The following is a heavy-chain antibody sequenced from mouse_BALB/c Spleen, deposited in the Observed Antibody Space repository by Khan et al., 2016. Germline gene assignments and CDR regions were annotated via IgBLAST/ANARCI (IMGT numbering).Heavy chain of an antibody. Sequence: VQLQQSGAELVKPGASVKLSCTASGFNIKDTYMHWMIQRPEQGLEWLGRIDPANDNTKYDPKFQGKATITADTSSNTACLLLSSLTSEDTSVYYCARSCDASWFVYWGQGTLVTVSA. CDR3: ARSCDASWFVY. J-gene: IGHJ3*01. CDR2: IDPANDNT. V-gene: IGHV14-3*02. CDR1: GFNIKDTY.